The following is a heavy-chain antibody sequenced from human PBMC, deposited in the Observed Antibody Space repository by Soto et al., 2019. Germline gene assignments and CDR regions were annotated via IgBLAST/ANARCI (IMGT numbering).Heavy chain of an antibody. J-gene: IGHJ6*02. Sequence: GGSLRLSCAASGFTFSDYAMHWVRQAPGKGLEWVAVISSDGSNKYYADSVKGRFTISRDNSKNTLHLQMNSLRAEDSAVYYCTRVYYDFWSAPKNAMDVWGQGTTVTVSS. D-gene: IGHD3-3*01. CDR2: ISSDGSNK. CDR1: GFTFSDYA. V-gene: IGHV3-30-3*01. CDR3: TRVYYDFWSAPKNAMDV.